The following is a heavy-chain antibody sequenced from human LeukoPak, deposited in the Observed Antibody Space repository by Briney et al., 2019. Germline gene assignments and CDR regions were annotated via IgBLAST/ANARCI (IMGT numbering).Heavy chain of an antibody. D-gene: IGHD1-26*01. CDR1: GFTFRNYA. V-gene: IGHV3-23*01. CDR2: ISFSGSDT. J-gene: IGHJ4*02. CDR3: AKGGSIGSYFVAFDY. Sequence: GGSLRLSCAASGFTFRNYAMSWVRQAPGKGLEWVSAISFSGSDTYYADSVKGRFTISRDNSKNTLYLQMNSLRADDMAVYYCAKGGSIGSYFVAFDYWGQGTLVTVSS.